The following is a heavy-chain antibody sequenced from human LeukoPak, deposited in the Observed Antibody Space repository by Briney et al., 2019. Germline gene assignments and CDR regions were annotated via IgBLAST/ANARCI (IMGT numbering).Heavy chain of an antibody. D-gene: IGHD3-3*01. V-gene: IGHV4-4*07. CDR1: GGSISSYY. CDR2: IYTSGST. Sequence: SETLSLTCTVSGGSISSYYWSWIRQPAGKGLEWIGRIYTSGSTSYNPSLKSRVTMSVDTSKNQFSLKLSSVTAADTAVYYCAREGSYDFWSGPFDYWGQGTLVTVSS. J-gene: IGHJ4*02. CDR3: AREGSYDFWSGPFDY.